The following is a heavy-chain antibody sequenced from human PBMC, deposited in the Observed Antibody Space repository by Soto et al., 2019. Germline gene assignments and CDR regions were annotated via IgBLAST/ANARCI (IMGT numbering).Heavy chain of an antibody. J-gene: IGHJ6*04. CDR2: IYNDGTT. D-gene: IGHD2-21*01. Sequence: EVRLEESGGGLIQPGGSLRLSCTAYGLGVRNNYMSWVRQAPGMGLEWVSVIYNDGTTYYADSVKGRFTLSRDTSKNTLSLQMDSLRAEDTAVYYCVRPIPSVRNYGMDVWGKGTTVTVSS. CDR1: GLGVRNNY. CDR3: VRPIPSVRNYGMDV. V-gene: IGHV3-53*01.